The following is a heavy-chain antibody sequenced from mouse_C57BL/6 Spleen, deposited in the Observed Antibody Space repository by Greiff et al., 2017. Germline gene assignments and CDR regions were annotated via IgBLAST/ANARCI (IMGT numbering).Heavy chain of an antibody. V-gene: IGHV1-4*01. J-gene: IGHJ2*01. D-gene: IGHD3-3*01. Sequence: QVQLQQSGAELARPGASVKMSCKASGYTFTSYTMHWVKQRPGQGLEWMGYINPSSGYTKYNQKFKDKATLTADKSSSTAYMQLSSLTSEDSAVYDCAIGKEKGFDYWGQGTTLTVSS. CDR1: GYTFTSYT. CDR3: AIGKEKGFDY. CDR2: INPSSGYT.